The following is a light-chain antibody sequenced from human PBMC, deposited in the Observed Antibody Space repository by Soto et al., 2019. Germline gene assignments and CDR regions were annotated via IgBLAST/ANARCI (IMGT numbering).Light chain of an antibody. CDR2: EDN. V-gene: IGLV6-57*03. Sequence: NFMLTQPHSVSESPGKTVTISCTRSSGSIASNYVQWYQQRPGSVPTTVIYEDNQRPSGVPYRFSGSIDSSSNSASLTISGLKTEDEADYYCKSYDSSKWVFGGGTKLTVL. J-gene: IGLJ3*02. CDR1: SGSIASNY. CDR3: KSYDSSKWV.